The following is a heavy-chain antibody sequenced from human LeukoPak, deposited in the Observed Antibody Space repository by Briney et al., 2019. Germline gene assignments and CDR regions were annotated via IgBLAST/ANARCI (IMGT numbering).Heavy chain of an antibody. V-gene: IGHV3-23*01. CDR2: ISGSGGSA. D-gene: IGHD3-10*01. CDR3: AKDLLALWFGESPNDAFDI. J-gene: IGHJ3*02. CDR1: GFTVSSNY. Sequence: PGGSLRLSCAASGFTVSSNYMSWVRQAPGKGLEWVSAISGSGGSAYYADSVKGRFTISRDNSKNTLYLQMNSLRAEDTAVYYCAKDLLALWFGESPNDAFDIWGQGTMVTVSS.